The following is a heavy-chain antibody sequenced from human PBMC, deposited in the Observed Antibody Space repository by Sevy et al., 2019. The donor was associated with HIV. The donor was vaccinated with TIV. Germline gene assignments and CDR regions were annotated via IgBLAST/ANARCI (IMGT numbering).Heavy chain of an antibody. Sequence: LSLTCAASGFTVSNSYMSCVRQAPGKGLEWVSIIYSGVTTSYADSVRGRFTISRDNSKNTLSLQMNSLRAEDTAVYYCARLSVYYYDSSGYYTTGNAFDIWGQGTMVTVSS. CDR3: ARLSVYYYDSSGYYTTGNAFDI. CDR2: IYSGVTT. CDR1: GFTVSNSY. V-gene: IGHV3-53*01. D-gene: IGHD3-22*01. J-gene: IGHJ3*02.